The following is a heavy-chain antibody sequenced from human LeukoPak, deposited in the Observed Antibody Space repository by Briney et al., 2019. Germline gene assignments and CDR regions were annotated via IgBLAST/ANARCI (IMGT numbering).Heavy chain of an antibody. D-gene: IGHD4-17*01. V-gene: IGHV3-21*01. CDR3: ARGFNDYGDYGAFDI. J-gene: IGHJ3*02. CDR2: ISSSSSYI. Sequence: SGGSLRLSCAASGFTFSSYSMNWVRQAPGKGLEWVSSISSSSSYIHYADSVKGRFTISRDSAKNSLYLQMNSLRAEDTAVYYCARGFNDYGDYGAFDIWGQGTMVTVSS. CDR1: GFTFSSYS.